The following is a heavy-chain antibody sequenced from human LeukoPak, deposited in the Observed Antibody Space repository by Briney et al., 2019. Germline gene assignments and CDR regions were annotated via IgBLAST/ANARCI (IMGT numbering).Heavy chain of an antibody. V-gene: IGHV4-30-4*08. CDR2: IYYSGST. Sequence: SETLSLTCTVSGGSISSGDYYWSWIRQPPGKGLEWIGYIYYSGSTYYNPSLKSRVTISVDTSKNQFSLKLSSVTAADTAVYYCARAVLGDYVWGSYPIDAFDIWGQGTMVTVSS. D-gene: IGHD3-16*02. CDR1: GGSISSGDYY. CDR3: ARAVLGDYVWGSYPIDAFDI. J-gene: IGHJ3*02.